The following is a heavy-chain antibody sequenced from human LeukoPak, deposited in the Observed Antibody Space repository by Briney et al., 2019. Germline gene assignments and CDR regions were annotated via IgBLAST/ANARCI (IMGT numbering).Heavy chain of an antibody. V-gene: IGHV1-69*04. Sequence: SVKVSCKASGYTFTSYYMHWVRQAPGQGLARMGRIIPILGIANYAQKFQGRVTITADKSTSTAYMELSSLRSEDTAVYYCAREGTNSMVRGVILDYWGQGTLVTVSS. CDR2: IIPILGIA. D-gene: IGHD3-10*01. J-gene: IGHJ4*02. CDR3: AREGTNSMVRGVILDY. CDR1: GYTFTSYY.